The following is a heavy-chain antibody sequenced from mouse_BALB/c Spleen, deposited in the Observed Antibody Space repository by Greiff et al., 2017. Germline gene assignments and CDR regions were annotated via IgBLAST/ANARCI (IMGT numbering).Heavy chain of an antibody. J-gene: IGHJ4*01. V-gene: IGHV5-4*02. CDR2: ISDGGSYT. D-gene: IGHD1-1*01. CDR3: ARSYYYGSSSPYYYAMDY. Sequence: EVMLVESGGGLVKPGGSLKLSCAASGFTFSDYYMYWVRQTPEKRLEWVATISDGGSYTYYPDSVKGRFTISRDNAKNNLYLQMSSLKSEDTAMYYCARSYYYGSSSPYYYAMDYWGQGTSVTVSS. CDR1: GFTFSDYY.